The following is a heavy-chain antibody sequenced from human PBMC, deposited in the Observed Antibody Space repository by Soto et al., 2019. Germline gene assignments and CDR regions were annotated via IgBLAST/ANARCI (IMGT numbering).Heavy chain of an antibody. CDR3: ARDRTPHPAIFGVVNGDAFEI. V-gene: IGHV1-18*01. CDR2: ISAYNGNT. Sequence: GASVKVSCKASGYTFTSYGISWVRQAPGQGLEWMGWISAYNGNTNYAQKLQGRVTMTTDTSTSTAYMELRSLRSDDTAVYYCARDRTPHPAIFGVVNGDAFEIWGQGTMVTVSS. D-gene: IGHD3-3*01. CDR1: GYTFTSYG. J-gene: IGHJ3*02.